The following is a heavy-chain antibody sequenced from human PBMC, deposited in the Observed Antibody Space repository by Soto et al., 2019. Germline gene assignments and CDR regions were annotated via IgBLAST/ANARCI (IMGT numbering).Heavy chain of an antibody. Sequence: PGGSLRLSCAASGFTFSSYAMSWVRQAPGKGLEWVSAISGSGGSTYYADSVKGRFTISRDNSKNTLYLQMNSLRAEDTAVYYCAKDQRFCSGGSCYEAPYDLNAFDIWGQGKMVTVSS. J-gene: IGHJ3*02. CDR2: ISGSGGST. D-gene: IGHD2-15*01. V-gene: IGHV3-23*01. CDR3: AKDQRFCSGGSCYEAPYDLNAFDI. CDR1: GFTFSSYA.